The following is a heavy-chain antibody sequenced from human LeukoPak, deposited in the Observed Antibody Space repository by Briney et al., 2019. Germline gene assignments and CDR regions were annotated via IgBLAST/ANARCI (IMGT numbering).Heavy chain of an antibody. D-gene: IGHD3-10*01. CDR2: IDPSDSYT. Sequence: GESLKISCKGSGYSFTSYWISWVRQMPGKGLEWMGRIDPSDSYTNYSPSFQGHVTISADKYISTAYLQWSSLKASDTAMYYCARGLPYYYGSGSPHDAFDIWGQGTMVTVSS. V-gene: IGHV5-10-1*01. J-gene: IGHJ3*02. CDR3: ARGLPYYYGSGSPHDAFDI. CDR1: GYSFTSYW.